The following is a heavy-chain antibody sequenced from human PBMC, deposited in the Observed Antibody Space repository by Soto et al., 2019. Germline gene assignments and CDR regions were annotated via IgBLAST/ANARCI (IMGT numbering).Heavy chain of an antibody. V-gene: IGHV1-3*01. CDR2: INPDNGNT. CDR1: GYTFTRYT. Sequence: ASVKVSCKASGYTFTRYTMNWLLQAPVQRLEWMGWINPDNGNTKSSQKFQDRVIITRDTSASTAYMDLSSLRSEDTAVYYCARGIATGQLDPWGQGTLVTVSS. CDR3: ARGIATGQLDP. J-gene: IGHJ5*02. D-gene: IGHD2-15*01.